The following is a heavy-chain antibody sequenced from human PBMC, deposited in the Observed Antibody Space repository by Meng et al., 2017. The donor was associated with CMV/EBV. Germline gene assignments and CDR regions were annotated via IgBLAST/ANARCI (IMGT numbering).Heavy chain of an antibody. CDR3: ARAPPWDEFDY. Sequence: GESLKISRAASGFTFSSYSMNWVRQAPGKGLEWVSSISSSSSYIYYADSVKGRFTLSRDNAKNSLYLQVNSLRAEDTAVYYCARAPPWDEFDYWGQGTLVTVSS. D-gene: IGHD1-26*01. J-gene: IGHJ4*02. CDR1: GFTFSSYS. V-gene: IGHV3-21*01. CDR2: ISSSSSYI.